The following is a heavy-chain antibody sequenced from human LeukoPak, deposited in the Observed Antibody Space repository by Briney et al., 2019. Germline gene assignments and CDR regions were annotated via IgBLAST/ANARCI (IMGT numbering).Heavy chain of an antibody. V-gene: IGHV4-39*01. D-gene: IGHD1-26*01. CDR3: ARQPQTTREENWFDP. CDR1: GGSISSSSYY. J-gene: IGHJ5*02. Sequence: PSETLSLTCTVSGGSISSSSYYWGWIRQPPGRGLEWIGSIYYSGSTYYNPSLKSRVTISVDTSKNQFSLKLSSVTAADTAVYYCARQPQTTREENWFDPWGQGTLVTVSS. CDR2: IYYSGST.